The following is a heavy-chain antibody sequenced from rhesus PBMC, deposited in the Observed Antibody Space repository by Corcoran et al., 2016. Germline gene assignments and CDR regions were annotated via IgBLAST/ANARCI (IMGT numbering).Heavy chain of an antibody. CDR3: ARRGYSGSWNPFDY. V-gene: IGHV4-81*01. J-gene: IGHJ4*01. CDR1: GGSISGYY. D-gene: IGHD6-25*01. Sequence: QLQLQESGPGLVKPSETLSLTCAVSGGSISGYYWSWICQPPGKELEWIGNIDGNIAGTNYNPSHQCLVTISKDTSKNQFSLKLSSVTAADTAVYYCARRGYSGSWNPFDYWGQGVLVTVSS. CDR2: IDGNIAGT.